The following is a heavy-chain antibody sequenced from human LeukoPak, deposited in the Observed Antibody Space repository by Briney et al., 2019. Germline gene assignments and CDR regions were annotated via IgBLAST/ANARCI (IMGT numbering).Heavy chain of an antibody. CDR1: GFTFSNYG. J-gene: IGHJ4*02. CDR2: IWYDGSNE. Sequence: QPGRSLSLSCAASGFTFSNYGMHWVRQAPGKRLEWVAVIWYDGSNEHYVDSVKGRFTISRDNSKNTLSLQMNSLRAEDTAVYYCATDGQSSGWYGFDYWGQGTLVTVSS. CDR3: ATDGQSSGWYGFDY. D-gene: IGHD6-19*01. V-gene: IGHV3-33*01.